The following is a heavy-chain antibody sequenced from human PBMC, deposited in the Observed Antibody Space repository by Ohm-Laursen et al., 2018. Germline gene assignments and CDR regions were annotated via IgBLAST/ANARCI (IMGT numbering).Heavy chain of an antibody. Sequence: ASVKVSCKASGYTFTSYGISWVRQAPGQGLEWMGWISAYNGNTNYAQKLQGRVTMTTDTSTNTAYMELRSLRSDDTAVYYCARDEPPNYYDSSGYYYRRYFQHWGQGTLVTVSS. D-gene: IGHD3-22*01. V-gene: IGHV1-18*01. CDR3: ARDEPPNYYDSSGYYYRRYFQH. CDR2: ISAYNGNT. CDR1: GYTFTSYG. J-gene: IGHJ1*01.